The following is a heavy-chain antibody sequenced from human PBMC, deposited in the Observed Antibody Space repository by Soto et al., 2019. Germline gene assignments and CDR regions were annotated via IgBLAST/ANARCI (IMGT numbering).Heavy chain of an antibody. Sequence: SETLSLTCTVSGGSVSSGSYYWSWIRQPPGKGLEWIGYIYYSGSTNYNPSLKSRVTISVDTSKNQFSLKLSSVTAADTAVYYCARDPRDCSSTSCYRYYYGMDVWGQGTTVTVSS. CDR1: GGSVSSGSYY. CDR2: IYYSGST. V-gene: IGHV4-61*01. J-gene: IGHJ6*02. CDR3: ARDPRDCSSTSCYRYYYGMDV. D-gene: IGHD2-2*01.